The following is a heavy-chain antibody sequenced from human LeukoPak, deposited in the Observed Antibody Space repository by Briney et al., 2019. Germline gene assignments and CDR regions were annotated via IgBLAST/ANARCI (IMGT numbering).Heavy chain of an antibody. CDR1: RLTFDDYA. V-gene: IGHV3-9*01. CDR3: AKESYYSGSGITH. J-gene: IGHJ4*02. Sequence: SGGSLRLSCAASRLTFDDYAMHWVRQALEKGLEWVSSISGNSGTIGYADSVKGRFTISRDNAKNSLYLQMNSLRAEDTAFYYCAKESYYSGSGITHWGQGTLVTVSS. CDR2: ISGNSGTI. D-gene: IGHD3-10*01.